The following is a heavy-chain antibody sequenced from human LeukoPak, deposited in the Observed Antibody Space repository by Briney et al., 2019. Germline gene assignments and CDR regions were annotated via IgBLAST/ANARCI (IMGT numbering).Heavy chain of an antibody. CDR3: ARVGREGYSGYDAYYYYMDV. Sequence: GASVKVSCKASGYTFTSSYIHWVRQAPGQGLEWVGVIHPPDGSTTYAQKFQGRITMTRDMSTTTVYMELSSLRSEDTAVYVCARVGREGYSGYDAYYYYMDVWGKGTTVTISS. D-gene: IGHD5-12*01. V-gene: IGHV1-46*01. CDR1: GYTFTSSY. CDR2: IHPPDGST. J-gene: IGHJ6*03.